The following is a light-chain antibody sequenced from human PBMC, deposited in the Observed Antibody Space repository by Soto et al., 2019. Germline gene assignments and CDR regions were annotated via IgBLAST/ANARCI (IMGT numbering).Light chain of an antibody. V-gene: IGKV1-39*01. CDR2: AAS. CDR3: QQSYSTPWT. CDR1: QSMRTY. Sequence: DIQMTQSPASLSASVGDRVNITCLASQSMRTYLNWYQQKPGKAPNLLIHAASSLQSGVPSRFSGSGSGTDFTLTISSLQPEDFATYYCQQSYSTPWTFGQGTKVDIK. J-gene: IGKJ1*01.